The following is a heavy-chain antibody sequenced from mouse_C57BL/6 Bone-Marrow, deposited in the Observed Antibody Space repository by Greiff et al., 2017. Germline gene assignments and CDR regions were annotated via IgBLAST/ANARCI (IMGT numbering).Heavy chain of an antibody. CDR2: IDPENGDT. J-gene: IGHJ4*01. V-gene: IGHV14-4*01. D-gene: IGHD6-5*01. Sequence: VQLQQSGAELVRPGASVKLSCTASGFNIKDDYMHWVKQRPEQGLEWIGWIDPENGDTEYASKFQGKATITADTSSNTAYLQLSRLTSEDTAVYYCTTGSLYYYAMDYWGQGTSVTVSS. CDR1: GFNIKDDY. CDR3: TTGSLYYYAMDY.